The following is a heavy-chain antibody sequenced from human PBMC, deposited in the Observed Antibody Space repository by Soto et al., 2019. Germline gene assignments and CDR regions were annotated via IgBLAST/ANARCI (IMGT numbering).Heavy chain of an antibody. Sequence: PGGSMRLSCAASGFTFSSYSMNWVRQAPGKGLEWVSSISSSSSYIYYADSVKGRFTISRDNAKNSLYLQMNSLRAEDTALYYCARDLAAARLDPDIGWFDPWGQGTLVTVSS. CDR1: GFTFSSYS. D-gene: IGHD6-6*01. J-gene: IGHJ5*02. V-gene: IGHV3-21*01. CDR3: ARDLAAARLDPDIGWFDP. CDR2: ISSSSSYI.